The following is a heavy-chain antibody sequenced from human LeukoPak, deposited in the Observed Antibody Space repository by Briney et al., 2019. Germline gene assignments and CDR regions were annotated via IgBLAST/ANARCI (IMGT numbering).Heavy chain of an antibody. CDR2: IYSGGST. CDR3: ARRGRMTNDYGDFNRGYGMDV. Sequence: PGGSLRLSCAASGFTVSSNYMSWVRQAPGKGLEWVSVIYSGGSTYYADSVKGRFTISRDNSKNTLYLQMNSLRAEDTAVYYCARRGRMTNDYGDFNRGYGMDVWGQGTTVTVSS. J-gene: IGHJ6*02. V-gene: IGHV3-53*01. CDR1: GFTVSSNY. D-gene: IGHD4-17*01.